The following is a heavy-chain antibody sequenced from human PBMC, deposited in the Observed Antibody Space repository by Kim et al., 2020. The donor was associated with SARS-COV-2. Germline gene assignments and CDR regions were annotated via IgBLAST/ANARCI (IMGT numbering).Heavy chain of an antibody. V-gene: IGHV3-48*03. D-gene: IGHD6-13*01. Sequence: GGSLRLSCAASGFTFSSYEMNWVRQAPGKGLEWVSYISSSGSTIYYADSVKGRFTISRDNAKNSLYLQMNSLRAEDTAVYYCARKQGTDSSSWYYYYYGMDVWGQGTTVTVSS. CDR1: GFTFSSYE. CDR3: ARKQGTDSSSWYYYYYGMDV. J-gene: IGHJ6*02. CDR2: ISSSGSTI.